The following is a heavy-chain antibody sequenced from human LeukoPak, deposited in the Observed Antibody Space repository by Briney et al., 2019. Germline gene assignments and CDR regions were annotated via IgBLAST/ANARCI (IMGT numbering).Heavy chain of an antibody. CDR2: IYTDGSLT. V-gene: IGHV3-74*01. J-gene: IGHJ4*02. CDR3: ARAVSDYFDY. Sequence: GGSLRPSGVASGFTFWNDWMHWVRQAPGKGLVWVAAIYTDGSLTYYADSVKGRFTISRDNSKNTLYLQMNSLRAEDTAVYYCARAVSDYFDYWGQGTLVTVSS. CDR1: GFTFWNDW.